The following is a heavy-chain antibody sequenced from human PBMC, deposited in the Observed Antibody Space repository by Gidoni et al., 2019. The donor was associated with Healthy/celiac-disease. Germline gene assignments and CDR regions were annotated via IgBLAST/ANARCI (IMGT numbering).Heavy chain of an antibody. D-gene: IGHD2-2*01. CDR2: IDPSDSYT. V-gene: IGHV5-10-1*03. CDR3: ARQATDIVVVPAANWGWFDP. Sequence: DVQLVQSGAEVKKPGESLRISCKGSGYSFTSYWISWVRQMPGKGLEWMGRIDPSDSYTNYSPSFQGHVTISADKSISTAYLQWSSLKASDTAMYYCARQATDIVVVPAANWGWFDPWGQGTLVTVSS. J-gene: IGHJ5*02. CDR1: GYSFTSYW.